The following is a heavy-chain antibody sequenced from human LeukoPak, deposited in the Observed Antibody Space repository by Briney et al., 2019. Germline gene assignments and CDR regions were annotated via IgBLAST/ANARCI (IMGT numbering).Heavy chain of an antibody. D-gene: IGHD5-18*01. CDR1: GGSTSSYH. Sequence: PSETLSLTCTVSGGSTSSYHWSWIRQPPGKGLEWIGYIYYSGSTNYNPSLKSRVTISVDTSKNQFSLKLSSVTAADTAVYHCVRTGTAMTRVDYWGQGTLVTVSS. CDR3: VRTGTAMTRVDY. J-gene: IGHJ4*02. CDR2: IYYSGST. V-gene: IGHV4-59*01.